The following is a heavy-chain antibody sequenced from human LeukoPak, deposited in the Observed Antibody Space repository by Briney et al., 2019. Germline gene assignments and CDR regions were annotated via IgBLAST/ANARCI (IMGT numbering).Heavy chain of an antibody. J-gene: IGHJ5*02. D-gene: IGHD3-3*01. CDR2: ISSSSSYI. CDR1: GFTFSDYY. CDR3: ARSWVTIFGVVVNWFDP. Sequence: GGSLGLSCAASGFTFSDYYMSWIRQAPGKGLEWVSSISSSSSYIYYADSVKGRFTISRDNAKNSLYLQMNSLRAEDTAVYYCARSWVTIFGVVVNWFDPWGQGTLVTVSS. V-gene: IGHV3-11*06.